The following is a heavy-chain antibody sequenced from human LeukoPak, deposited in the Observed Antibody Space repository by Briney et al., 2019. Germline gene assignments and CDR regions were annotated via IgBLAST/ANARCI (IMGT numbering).Heavy chain of an antibody. CDR3: ARSTHSSGWDY. Sequence: GASLKVSCKASGYTFTSYDINWVRQATGQGLEWMGWMNPNSGNTGYAQKFQGRLTITRNTSISTAYMDLSSLRSEDTAMYYCARSTHSSGWDYWGQGTLVTVSS. V-gene: IGHV1-8*03. CDR2: MNPNSGNT. D-gene: IGHD6-19*01. CDR1: GYTFTSYD. J-gene: IGHJ4*02.